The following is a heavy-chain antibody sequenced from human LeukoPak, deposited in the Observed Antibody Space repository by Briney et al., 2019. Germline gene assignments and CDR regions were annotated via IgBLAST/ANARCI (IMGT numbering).Heavy chain of an antibody. Sequence: SETLSLTCTVSGASISSTGYYWGWIRQPPGKGLEWIGSTYYRGTTYYNPSLKSRVTISVDTSKNQFSLKLSSVTAADTAVYYCARDWNRYAYWGQGTLVTVSS. CDR3: ARDWNRYAY. CDR2: TYYRGTT. CDR1: GASISSTGYY. J-gene: IGHJ4*02. D-gene: IGHD1-1*01. V-gene: IGHV4-39*07.